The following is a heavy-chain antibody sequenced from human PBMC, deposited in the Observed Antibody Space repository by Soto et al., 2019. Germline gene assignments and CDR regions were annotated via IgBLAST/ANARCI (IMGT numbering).Heavy chain of an antibody. CDR2: INPIFGTA. CDR3: ASLSITIFGVVTRGMDV. D-gene: IGHD3-3*01. CDR1: GGTFSSYA. V-gene: IGHV1-69*13. J-gene: IGHJ6*02. Sequence: SVKVSCKASGGTFSSYAISWVRQAPGQGLEWMGGINPIFGTANYAQKFQGRVTITADESTSTAYMELSSLRSEDTAVYYCASLSITIFGVVTRGMDVWGQGTTVTVSS.